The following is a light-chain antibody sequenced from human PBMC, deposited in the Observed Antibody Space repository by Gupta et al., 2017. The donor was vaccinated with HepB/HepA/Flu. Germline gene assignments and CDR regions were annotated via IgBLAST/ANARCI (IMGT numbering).Light chain of an antibody. Sequence: QSALTQPASVSGSPGQSITISCTGTSRDVGGYDSVSWYHQHPGKAPKLMMYDVSNRPSGVSNRFSGSKSGNTASLTISGLQAEDEADYYCSSFTRINFRVFGGGTKLTVL. CDR3: SSFTRINFRV. CDR1: SRDVGGYDS. CDR2: DVS. V-gene: IGLV2-14*03. J-gene: IGLJ2*01.